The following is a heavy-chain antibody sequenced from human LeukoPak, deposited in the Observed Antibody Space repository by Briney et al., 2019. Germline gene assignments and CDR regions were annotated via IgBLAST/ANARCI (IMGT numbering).Heavy chain of an antibody. Sequence: GESLHISSNGSGYGSTRSVIGCTGQMPGKGLEWMGIISPDGSDTRYSTSFQGQVTISVDKSISTAYLQWSSLKASDTAMYYCARRRTGGWYEIDYWGQGTLVTVAS. J-gene: IGHJ4*02. CDR1: GYGSTRSV. V-gene: IGHV5-51*01. D-gene: IGHD6-19*01. CDR3: ARRRTGGWYEIDY. CDR2: ISPDGSDT.